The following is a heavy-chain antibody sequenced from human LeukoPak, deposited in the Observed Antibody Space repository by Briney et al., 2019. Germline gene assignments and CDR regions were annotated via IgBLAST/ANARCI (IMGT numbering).Heavy chain of an antibody. J-gene: IGHJ3*01. D-gene: IGHD5-18*01. CDR3: ARAQWGYPFDV. CDR2: IKGDGSDK. V-gene: IGHV3-7*03. Sequence: PGGSLRLSCAASGFSSGNYWMTWIRQAPGKGLEWVATIKGDGSDKRYVDSVKGRFTISRDDVKNSLYLQLNNLRAEDTAIYYCARAQWGYPFDVWGQGTRVTVSS. CDR1: GFSSGNYW.